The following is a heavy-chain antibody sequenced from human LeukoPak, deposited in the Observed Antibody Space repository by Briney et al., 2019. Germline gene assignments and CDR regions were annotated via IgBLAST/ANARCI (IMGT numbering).Heavy chain of an antibody. V-gene: IGHV3-66*01. CDR3: ATSGWWGYFDY. J-gene: IGHJ4*02. Sequence: GGSLRLSCAASGFTVSSNYMSWVRQAPGKGLEWVSVIYSGGSTYYADSVRGRFTISRDNSKNTLYLLMNSLRAEDTAVYYCATSGWWGYFDYWGQGTLVTVSS. CDR2: IYSGGST. CDR1: GFTVSSNY. D-gene: IGHD6-19*01.